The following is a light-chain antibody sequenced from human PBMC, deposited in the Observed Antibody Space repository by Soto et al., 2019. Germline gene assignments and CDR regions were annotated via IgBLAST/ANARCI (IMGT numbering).Light chain of an antibody. CDR1: SSDVGAYSY. Sequence: QSALTQPASVSGSPGRSITISCTVTSSDVGAYSYVSWYQQHPGKAPKLMIYGVSNRPSGVSNRFSGSKYGNTASLNISGLQAEDEADYYCSSYTTSTTYVFASGTKVTVL. V-gene: IGLV2-14*01. J-gene: IGLJ1*01. CDR2: GVS. CDR3: SSYTTSTTYV.